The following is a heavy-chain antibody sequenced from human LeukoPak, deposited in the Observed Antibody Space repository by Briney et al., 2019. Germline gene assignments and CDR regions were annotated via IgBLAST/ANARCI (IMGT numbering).Heavy chain of an antibody. J-gene: IGHJ6*02. Sequence: ASVKVSCTASGYTFTGYYMHWVRQASGQGLEWMGRINPNSGGTNYAQKFQGRVTMTRDTSISTAYMELSRLRSDDTAVYYCARDRRVLRFLEWLLTRESGMDVWGQGTTVTVSS. D-gene: IGHD3-3*01. CDR1: GYTFTGYY. CDR3: ARDRRVLRFLEWLLTRESGMDV. V-gene: IGHV1-2*06. CDR2: INPNSGGT.